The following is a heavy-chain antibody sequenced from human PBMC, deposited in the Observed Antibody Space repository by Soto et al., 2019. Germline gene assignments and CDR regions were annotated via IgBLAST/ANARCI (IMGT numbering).Heavy chain of an antibody. Sequence: EVQLVESGGGLVQPGRSLRLSCAASGFTFDDYAMHWVRQAPGQGLEWVSGISWNSGSIGYADSLKGRFTISRDNAKNARYLQMNSRRAEDTALYYCAKDVDSSAFRWFDPWGQGTLVTVSS. CDR3: AKDVDSSAFRWFDP. V-gene: IGHV3-9*01. D-gene: IGHD6-6*01. CDR2: ISWNSGSI. J-gene: IGHJ5*02. CDR1: GFTFDDYA.